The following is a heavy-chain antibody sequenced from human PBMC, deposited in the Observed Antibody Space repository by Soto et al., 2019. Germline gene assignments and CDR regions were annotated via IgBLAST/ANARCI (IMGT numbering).Heavy chain of an antibody. D-gene: IGHD1-26*01. Sequence: QVQLVQSGAEEKKPGASVKVSCKASGYTFTSYAMHWVRQAPGQSLEWMGWINADTSNTKYSQKFQGRVTITRDTSATTAYMELSSLRSEDTAVYYCARLSGTYSPHFDIWGQGTLVTVSS. V-gene: IGHV1-3*05. J-gene: IGHJ4*02. CDR3: ARLSGTYSPHFDI. CDR2: INADTSNT. CDR1: GYTFTSYA.